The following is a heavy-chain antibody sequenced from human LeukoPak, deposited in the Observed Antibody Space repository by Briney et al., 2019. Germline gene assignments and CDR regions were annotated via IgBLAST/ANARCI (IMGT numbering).Heavy chain of an antibody. CDR3: AGDVSLVPARPSGPDY. V-gene: IGHV3-30-3*01. Sequence: GGSLSLSCAVYGFSFSSYSMHWVRQPPGKGLEWVAVISYDGSNKYYADAVKDRFTLSRDNSKNTLYLQMNSLRGEDTAGYYCAGDVSLVPARPSGPDYWGQGTLVTVSS. CDR2: ISYDGSNK. J-gene: IGHJ4*02. D-gene: IGHD2-2*01. CDR1: GFSFSSYS.